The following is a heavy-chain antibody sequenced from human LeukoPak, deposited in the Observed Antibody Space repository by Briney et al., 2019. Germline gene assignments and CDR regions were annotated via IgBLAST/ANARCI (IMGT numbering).Heavy chain of an antibody. Sequence: GGSLRLSCAVSGFTFSDYYMSWIRQAPGKGLEWVSYISSGGSTISHADSVKGRFTISRDNAENSVYLQMNSLRAEDTAVYYFARRAAAGSCFDYWGKGTLVTVS. CDR1: GFTFSDYY. J-gene: IGHJ4*02. CDR3: ARRAAAGSCFDY. CDR2: ISSGGSTI. D-gene: IGHD6-25*01. V-gene: IGHV3-11*01.